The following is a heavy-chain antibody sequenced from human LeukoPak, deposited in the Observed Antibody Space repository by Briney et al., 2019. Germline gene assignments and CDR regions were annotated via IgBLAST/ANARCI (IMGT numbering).Heavy chain of an antibody. Sequence: GRSLRLACAASGFTFSSYAMHWVRQAPGKGLEWVAVISYDGSNKYYADSVKGRFTISRDNSKNTLYLQMNSLRAEDTAVYYCARGVVRHIVVVDASFDYWGQGTLVTVSS. CDR1: GFTFSSYA. V-gene: IGHV3-30*04. D-gene: IGHD2-21*01. J-gene: IGHJ4*02. CDR2: ISYDGSNK. CDR3: ARGVVRHIVVVDASFDY.